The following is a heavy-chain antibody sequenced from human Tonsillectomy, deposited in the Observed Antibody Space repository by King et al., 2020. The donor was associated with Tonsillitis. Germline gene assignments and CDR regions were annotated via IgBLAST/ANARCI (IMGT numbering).Heavy chain of an antibody. CDR3: ARGGSSGYYYVPVRYYFDY. D-gene: IGHD3-22*01. CDR1: GGSFSGYY. CDR2: INHSGST. V-gene: IGHV4-34*01. Sequence: VQLQQWGAGLLKPSETLSLTCAVYGGSFSGYYWSWIRQPPGKGLEWIGEINHSGSTNYNPSLKSRVTISVDTSKNQFSLKLSSVTAADTAVYYCARGGSSGYYYVPVRYYFDYWGQGTLVTVSS. J-gene: IGHJ4*02.